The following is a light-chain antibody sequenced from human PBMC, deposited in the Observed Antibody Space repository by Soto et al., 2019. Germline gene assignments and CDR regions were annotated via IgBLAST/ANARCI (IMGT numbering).Light chain of an antibody. CDR2: KAS. Sequence: DIQMTQSPSTLSASVGDRVTITCRASQSISSWLAWYQQKPGKAPKLLIYKASSLESGVPSRFIGSGSGTEFTLTISSLQPDDFATYYCQQYNSYPLTFGQGTKVEIK. CDR1: QSISSW. J-gene: IGKJ1*01. CDR3: QQYNSYPLT. V-gene: IGKV1-5*03.